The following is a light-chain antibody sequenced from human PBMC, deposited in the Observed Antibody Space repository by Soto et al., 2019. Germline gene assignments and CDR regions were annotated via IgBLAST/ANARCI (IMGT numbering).Light chain of an antibody. CDR1: QSVNTY. J-gene: IGKJ1*01. CDR2: AAS. CDR3: QQGYSNPWA. V-gene: IGKV1-39*01. Sequence: DIQMTQSPSSLSAPVGGRVTITCRASQSVNTYLHWYQQKPGKAPKLLIFAASNLQSGVPSRFSGSGSGTNFTLSLHRLHPEDFATYYCQQGYSNPWAFGQGTKV.